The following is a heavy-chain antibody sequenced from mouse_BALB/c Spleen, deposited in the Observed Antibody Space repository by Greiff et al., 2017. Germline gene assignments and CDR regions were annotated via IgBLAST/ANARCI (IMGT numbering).Heavy chain of an antibody. V-gene: IGHV2-6-5*01. CDR2: IWGGGST. D-gene: IGHD1-1*01. CDR3: AKQGPYGSSYDWYFDV. Sequence: VKLVESGPGLVAPSQSLSITCTVSGFSLTDYGVSWIRQPPGKGLEWLGVIWGGGSTYYNSALKSRLSISKDNSKSQVFLKMNSLQTDDTAMYYCAKQGPYGSSYDWYFDVWGAGTTVTVSS. J-gene: IGHJ1*01. CDR1: GFSLTDYG.